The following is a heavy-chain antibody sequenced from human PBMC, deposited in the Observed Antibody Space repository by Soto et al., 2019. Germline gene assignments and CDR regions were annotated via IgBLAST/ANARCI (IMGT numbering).Heavy chain of an antibody. J-gene: IGHJ4*02. CDR1: GGSFSGYY. Sequence: SETLSLTCAVYGGSFSGYYWSWIRQPPGKGLEWIGEINHSGSTNYNPSLKSRVTISVDTSKNQFSLKLSSVTAADTAVYYCARGEGGGAVAGPLDYWGQGTLVTVSS. CDR3: ARGEGGGAVAGPLDY. CDR2: INHSGST. V-gene: IGHV4-34*01. D-gene: IGHD6-19*01.